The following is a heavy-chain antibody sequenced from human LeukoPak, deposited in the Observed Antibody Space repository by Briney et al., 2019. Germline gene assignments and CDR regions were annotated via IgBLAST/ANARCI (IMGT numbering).Heavy chain of an antibody. Sequence: SETLSLTCAVSGASISGSGYYWGWIRQPPGMELQWIGNIYHTGSTYYNASLQSRVTISIDTSKNQFSLRLNSVTAADTAVYYCARIEYSSSCDYWGQGTLVTVSS. CDR3: ARIEYSSSCDY. D-gene: IGHD6-6*01. J-gene: IGHJ4*02. V-gene: IGHV4-39*07. CDR1: GASISGSGYY. CDR2: IYHTGST.